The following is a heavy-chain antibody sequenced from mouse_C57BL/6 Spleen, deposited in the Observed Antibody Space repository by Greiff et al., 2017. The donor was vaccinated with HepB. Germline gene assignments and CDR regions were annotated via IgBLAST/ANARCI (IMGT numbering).Heavy chain of an antibody. J-gene: IGHJ3*01. CDR2: IYPRSGNT. CDR3: AKDYDYEGAAWFAY. CDR1: GYTFTSYG. D-gene: IGHD2-4*01. Sequence: QVQLQQSGAELARPGASVKLSCKASGYTFTSYGISWVKQRTGQGLEWIGEIYPRSGNTYYNEKFKGKATLTADKSSSTAYMELRSLTSEDSAVYFCAKDYDYEGAAWFAYWGQGTLVTVSA. V-gene: IGHV1-81*01.